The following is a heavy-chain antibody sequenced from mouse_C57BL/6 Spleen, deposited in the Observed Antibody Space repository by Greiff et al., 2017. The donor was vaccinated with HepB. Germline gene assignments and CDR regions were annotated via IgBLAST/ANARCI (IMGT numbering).Heavy chain of an antibody. Sequence: VQLQQSGAELVKPGASVKISCKASGYAFSSYWMNWVKQRPGKGLEWIGQIYPGDGDTNYNGKFKGKAKLTADNSSSTAYMQLSSLPSDDSAVYFCARRAYGNAMDYWGQGTSVTVSS. D-gene: IGHD1-1*01. CDR3: ARRAYGNAMDY. V-gene: IGHV1-80*01. CDR2: IYPGDGDT. J-gene: IGHJ4*01. CDR1: GYAFSSYW.